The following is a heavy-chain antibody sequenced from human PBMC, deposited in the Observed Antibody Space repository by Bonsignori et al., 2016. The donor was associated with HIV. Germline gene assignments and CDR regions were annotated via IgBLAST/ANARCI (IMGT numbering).Heavy chain of an antibody. J-gene: IGHJ6*04. V-gene: IGHV1-46*01. D-gene: IGHD1-20*01. CDR1: GYTFTSYY. Sequence: ASVKVSCKASGYTFTSYYMHWVRQAPGQGLEWMGIINPSGGSTSYAQKFQGRVTMTRDTSTSTVYMELSSLRSEDTAVYYCARGPRGITGTVELDVWGKGTTVTVSS. CDR3: ARGPRGITGTVELDV. CDR2: INPSGGST.